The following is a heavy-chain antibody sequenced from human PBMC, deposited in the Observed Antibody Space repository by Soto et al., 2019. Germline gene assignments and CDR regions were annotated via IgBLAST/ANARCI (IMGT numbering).Heavy chain of an antibody. CDR3: ARDSDKTATTGYYGMGV. J-gene: IGHJ6*02. D-gene: IGHD1-1*01. CDR2: IGRRGNYT. Sequence: QAQLLQSGGGLVKPGGSLRLSCAASEFTFSDYYMGWIRQAPGKGLEWIAYIGRRGNYTNYADSVEGRFTISRDNAKNSVYLQMTSLRVEDTATYFCARDSDKTATTGYYGMGVWGQGTTVIVSS. CDR1: EFTFSDYY. V-gene: IGHV3-11*05.